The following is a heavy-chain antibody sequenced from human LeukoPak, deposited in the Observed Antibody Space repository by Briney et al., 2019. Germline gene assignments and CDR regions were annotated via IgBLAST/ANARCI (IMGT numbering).Heavy chain of an antibody. CDR2: IKSKTDGGTT. V-gene: IGHV3-15*01. CDR1: GFTFSNAW. D-gene: IGHD3-22*01. CDR3: TTTYYYDSSHKMIDY. J-gene: IGHJ4*02. Sequence: GGSLRLSCAASGFTFSNAWMSWVRQAPGKGLEWVGCIKSKTDGGTTDYAAPVKGRFTISRDDSKNTLYLQMNSLKTEDTAVYYCTTTYYYDSSHKMIDYWGQGTLVTVSS.